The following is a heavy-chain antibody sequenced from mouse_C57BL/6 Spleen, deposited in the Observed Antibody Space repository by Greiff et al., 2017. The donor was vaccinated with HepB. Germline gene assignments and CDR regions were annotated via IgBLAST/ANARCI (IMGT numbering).Heavy chain of an antibody. J-gene: IGHJ4*01. Sequence: EVKLMESGGGLVKPGGSLKLSCAASGFTFSDYGMHWVRQAPEKGLEWVAYISSGSSTIYYADTVKGRFTISRDNAKNTLFLQMTSLRSEDTAMYYCARPSLIYAMDYWGQGTSVTVAS. CDR1: GFTFSDYG. CDR2: ISSGSSTI. D-gene: IGHD6-1*01. V-gene: IGHV5-17*01. CDR3: ARPSLIYAMDY.